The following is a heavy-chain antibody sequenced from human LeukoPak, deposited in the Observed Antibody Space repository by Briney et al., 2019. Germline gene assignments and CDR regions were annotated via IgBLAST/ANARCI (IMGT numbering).Heavy chain of an antibody. V-gene: IGHV3-11*03. Sequence: GGSLRLSGAASGFTFSDYYMSWIRQAPGKGLEWVSYISSSSSYTNYADSVKGRFTISRDNAKNSLYLQMNSLRAEDTAVYYCAAPTMVRAPWGQGTLVTVSS. CDR3: AAPTMVRAP. CDR1: GFTFSDYY. D-gene: IGHD3-10*01. CDR2: ISSSSSYT. J-gene: IGHJ5*02.